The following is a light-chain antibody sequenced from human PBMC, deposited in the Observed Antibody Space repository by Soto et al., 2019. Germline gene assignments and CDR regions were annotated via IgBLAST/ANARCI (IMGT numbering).Light chain of an antibody. Sequence: DSQMTQSPSTLSASVGDRGTITCRASQSISSWLAWYQQKPGKAAKLLIYDASSLESGVPSRISGSGSGTEFTLSLSSLQTDDFATYYCQQYNSYVPFGHGTNVDI. CDR2: DAS. V-gene: IGKV1-5*01. CDR1: QSISSW. J-gene: IGKJ3*01. CDR3: QQYNSYVP.